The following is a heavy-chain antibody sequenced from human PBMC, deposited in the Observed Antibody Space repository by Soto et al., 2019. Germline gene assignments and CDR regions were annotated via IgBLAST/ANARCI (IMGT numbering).Heavy chain of an antibody. D-gene: IGHD2-2*01. CDR1: GFAFSNFA. CDR2: ISTSGSTV. J-gene: IGHJ4*02. Sequence: EVQLLESGGGLVQPGGSLRLSCAASGFAFSNFAMSWVRQAPGKGLEWVSYISTSGSTVYYADSVKGRFTISRDNTRNSLYLQMNSLRDEDTALYYCVRYCSTTLCNGVATRTFDYWGQGTLVTVSS. CDR3: VRYCSTTLCNGVATRTFDY. V-gene: IGHV3-48*02.